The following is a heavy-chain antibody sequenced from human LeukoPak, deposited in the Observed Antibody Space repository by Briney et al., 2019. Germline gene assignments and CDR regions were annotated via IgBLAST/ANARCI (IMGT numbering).Heavy chain of an antibody. V-gene: IGHV3-33*01. J-gene: IGHJ4*02. D-gene: IGHD3-22*01. CDR3: ARARSYYYDSSGYIDY. CDR1: GFTFSSYG. CDR2: IWYDGSNK. Sequence: GRSLRLSCAASGFTFSSYGMHWVRQAPGKGLEWVAAIWYDGSNKYYADSVKGRFTISRDNSKNTLYLQMNSLRAEDTAVYYCARARSYYYDSSGYIDYWGQGTLVTVSS.